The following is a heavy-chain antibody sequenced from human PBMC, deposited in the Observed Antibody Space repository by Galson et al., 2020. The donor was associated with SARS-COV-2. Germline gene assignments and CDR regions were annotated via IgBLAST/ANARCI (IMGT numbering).Heavy chain of an antibody. D-gene: IGHD2-15*01. J-gene: IGHJ4*02. CDR2: ISYDGTTG. CDR1: GFTFSSSA. V-gene: IGHV3-30*04. CDR3: ARETDDHTSRWYGY. Sequence: QLGESLKISCAASGFTFSSSAMHWVRQAPGKGLEWVAIISYDGTTGYNSDSVKGRFTISRDISKNTLYLQMSRLRPEDTGVYYCARETDDHTSRWYGYRGQGTLVTVSP.